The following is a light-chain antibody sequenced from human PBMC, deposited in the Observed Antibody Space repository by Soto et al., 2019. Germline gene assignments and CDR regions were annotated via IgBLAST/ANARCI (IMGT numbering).Light chain of an antibody. J-gene: IGLJ1*01. CDR2: KNS. CDR1: TLPKQY. CDR3: QSADSSGTYI. V-gene: IGLV3-25*02. Sequence: SYELAQPPSVSVSPGQTARITCSGDTLPKQYPYWYQQKPGQAPVLIINKNSERPSGIPERFSGFSSGTTVTLTISGVQAEDEADYYCQSADSSGTYIFGTGTKVTVL.